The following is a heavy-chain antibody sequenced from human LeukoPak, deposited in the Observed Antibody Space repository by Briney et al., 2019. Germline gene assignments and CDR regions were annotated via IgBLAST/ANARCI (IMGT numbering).Heavy chain of an antibody. J-gene: IGHJ4*02. Sequence: GEPLKISCKGSGYSFTSYWISWVRQMPGKGLEWMGRIDPSDSYTNYSPSFQGHVTISADKSISTAYLQWSSLKASDTAMYYCARQTLSYDILTGYSRPTYFDCWGQGTLVTVSS. CDR1: GYSFTSYW. CDR3: ARQTLSYDILTGYSRPTYFDC. D-gene: IGHD3-9*01. V-gene: IGHV5-10-1*01. CDR2: IDPSDSYT.